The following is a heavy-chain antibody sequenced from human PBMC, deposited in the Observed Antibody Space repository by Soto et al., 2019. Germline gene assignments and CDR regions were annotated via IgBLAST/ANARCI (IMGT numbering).Heavy chain of an antibody. V-gene: IGHV3-74*01. J-gene: IGHJ4*02. Sequence: GGSLRLSCAASGFTFSNYWMHWVRQAPGKGLVWVSRISSDGSSTSYADSVKGRFTISRDNAKNTLFLQMNSLRAEDTAVYYCARDYYKYYDSSGYYRSPAYWGQGTLVTVSS. CDR2: ISSDGSST. CDR3: ARDYYKYYDSSGYYRSPAY. D-gene: IGHD3-22*01. CDR1: GFTFSNYW.